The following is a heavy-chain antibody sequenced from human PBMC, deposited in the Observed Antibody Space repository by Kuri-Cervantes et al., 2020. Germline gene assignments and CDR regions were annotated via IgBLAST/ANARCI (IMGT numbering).Heavy chain of an antibody. D-gene: IGHD6-19*01. J-gene: IGHJ4*02. CDR2: IYYSGST. V-gene: IGHV4-31*01. Sequence: SETLSLTCTVSGGSISRGGYYWSWIRQHPGKGLEWIGYIYYSGSTYYNPSLKSLVTISVDTSKNQFSLKLSSVTAADTAVYYCARGLAGRFDYWGQGTLVTVSS. CDR3: ARGLAGRFDY. CDR1: GGSISRGGYY.